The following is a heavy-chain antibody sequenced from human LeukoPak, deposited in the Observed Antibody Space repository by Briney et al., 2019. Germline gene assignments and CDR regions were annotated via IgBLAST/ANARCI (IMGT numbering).Heavy chain of an antibody. V-gene: IGHV4-4*07. Sequence: PSETLSLTCTVSGGSLSSYYWSWIRQPAGKGLEWIGRIYFSGGTHYIPSLESRVTTSVDTSKNQFSLKLSSVTAADTAVYYCARTSASGATYFDYWGQGTLVTVSS. CDR1: GGSLSSYY. CDR3: ARTSASGATYFDY. CDR2: IYFSGGT. D-gene: IGHD1-26*01. J-gene: IGHJ4*02.